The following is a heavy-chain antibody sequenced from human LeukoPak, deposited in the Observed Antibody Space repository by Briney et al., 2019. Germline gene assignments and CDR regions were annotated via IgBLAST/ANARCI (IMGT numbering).Heavy chain of an antibody. V-gene: IGHV3-48*03. CDR2: ISSSGSTI. J-gene: IGHJ4*02. CDR3: ARSPLAIDY. CDR1: GFTFSSYE. Sequence: QPGGSLRLSCAASGFTFSSYEMNWVRQAPGKGLEWASYISSSGSTIYYADSVKGRFTISRDNAKNSLYLQMNSLRAEDTAVYYCARSPLAIDYWGQGTLVTVSS.